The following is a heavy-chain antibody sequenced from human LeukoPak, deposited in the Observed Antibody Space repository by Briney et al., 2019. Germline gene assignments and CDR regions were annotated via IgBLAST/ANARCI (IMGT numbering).Heavy chain of an antibody. CDR2: LYPGVST. Sequence: SETLSLTCTVSGGPIYSYYWSWIRQSAGKGLEWIGRLYPGVSTDYNPSLKSRVTMSLGTSKKQFALTLSAVTAADTAVYYCARLKFYDSTGYSPSHYMDVWGKGTTVTVSS. V-gene: IGHV4-4*07. CDR1: GGPIYSYY. D-gene: IGHD3-22*01. CDR3: ARLKFYDSTGYSPSHYMDV. J-gene: IGHJ6*03.